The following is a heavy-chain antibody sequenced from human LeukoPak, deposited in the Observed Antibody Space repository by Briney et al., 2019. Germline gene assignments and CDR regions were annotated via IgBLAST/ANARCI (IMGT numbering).Heavy chain of an antibody. CDR1: GGSFSGYC. Sequence: SETLSLTCAVYGGSFSGYCWSWIRQPPGKGLEWIGEINHSGSTNYNPSLKSRVTISVDTSKNQFSLKLSSVTAADTAVYYCASVVVRENWFDPWGQGTLVTVSS. CDR3: ASVVVRENWFDP. V-gene: IGHV4-34*01. D-gene: IGHD3-22*01. CDR2: INHSGST. J-gene: IGHJ5*02.